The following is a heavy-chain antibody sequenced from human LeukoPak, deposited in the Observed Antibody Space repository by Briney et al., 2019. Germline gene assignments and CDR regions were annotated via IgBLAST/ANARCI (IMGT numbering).Heavy chain of an antibody. V-gene: IGHV4-59*11. CDR1: GGSLSSHY. Sequence: SETLSLTCTVSGGSLSSHYWSWIRQPPGKGLEWSGYIYYSGSTNYNPSLKSRVTISVDTSKNQFSLKLSSVTAADTAVYYCARAASFWSGYYRYYYYYYMDVWGKGTPVTVSS. CDR3: ARAASFWSGYYRYYYYYYMDV. CDR2: IYYSGST. J-gene: IGHJ6*03. D-gene: IGHD3-3*01.